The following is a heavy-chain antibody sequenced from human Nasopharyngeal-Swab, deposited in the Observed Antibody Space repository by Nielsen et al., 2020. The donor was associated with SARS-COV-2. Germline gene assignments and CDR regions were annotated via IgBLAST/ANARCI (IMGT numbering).Heavy chain of an antibody. Sequence: GESLKISCAASGFTFSSYWMHWVRQAPGEGLVWVSRMNSDGSRTSYADSVKGRFTISRDNAKNTLYLQMNSLRAEGTAVYYCARVDVHDAFDVWGQGTMVTVSS. J-gene: IGHJ3*01. V-gene: IGHV3-74*01. CDR2: MNSDGSRT. D-gene: IGHD3-16*01. CDR3: ARVDVHDAFDV. CDR1: GFTFSSYW.